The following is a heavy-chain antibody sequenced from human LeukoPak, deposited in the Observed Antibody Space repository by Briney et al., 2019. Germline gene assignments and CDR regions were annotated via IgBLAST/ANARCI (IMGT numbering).Heavy chain of an antibody. D-gene: IGHD3-9*01. V-gene: IGHV3-23*01. J-gene: IGHJ4*02. CDR3: ANNANTYYDILTGYFYFDY. Sequence: PGGSLRLSCAASGFTFSSYAMSWVRQAPGKGLEWVSAISGSGGSTYYADSVKGRFTISRDNSENTLYLQMNSLRAEDTAVYYCANNANTYYDILTGYFYFDYWGQGTLVTASS. CDR1: GFTFSSYA. CDR2: ISGSGGST.